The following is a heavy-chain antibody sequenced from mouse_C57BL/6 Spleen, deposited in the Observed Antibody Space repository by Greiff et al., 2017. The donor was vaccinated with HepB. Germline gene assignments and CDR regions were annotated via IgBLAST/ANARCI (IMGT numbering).Heavy chain of an antibody. CDR2: IYPGDGDT. J-gene: IGHJ2*01. D-gene: IGHD3-3*01. Sequence: LVESGPELVKPGASVKISCKASGYAFSSSWMNWVKQRPGKGLEWIGRIYPGDGDTTYNGKFKGKATLTADKSSSTAYMQLSSLTSEDSAVYFCARWGGQPDYWGQGTTLTVSS. V-gene: IGHV1-82*01. CDR1: GYAFSSSW. CDR3: ARWGGQPDY.